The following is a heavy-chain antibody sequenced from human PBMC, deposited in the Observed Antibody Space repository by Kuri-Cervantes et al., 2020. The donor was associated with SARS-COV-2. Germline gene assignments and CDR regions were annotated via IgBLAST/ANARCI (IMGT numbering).Heavy chain of an antibody. V-gene: IGHV3-7*01. D-gene: IGHD1-26*01. CDR1: AFTLSRHW. J-gene: IGHJ4*02. Sequence: GESLKISRAASAFTLSRHWMSWVRQAPGKGLEWVANIKQDGSEKYYVDSVKGRFTISRDNAKNSLYLQRNSLRAEDTAIYYCASGSGSYYGGDYWGQGTLVTVSS. CDR3: ASGSGSYYGGDY. CDR2: IKQDGSEK.